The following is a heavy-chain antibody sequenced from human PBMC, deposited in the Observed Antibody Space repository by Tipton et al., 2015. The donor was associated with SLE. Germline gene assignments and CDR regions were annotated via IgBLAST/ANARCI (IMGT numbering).Heavy chain of an antibody. V-gene: IGHV4-4*07. Sequence: GLVKPSETLSLTCNVSGVSISSSYWSWIRQPAGKGLEWIGRIYTSGATDDNPSLKSRVTMSVDMSKNQIFLKMTSVTAADSAVYFCARVWLNNAFDIWGQGTMVTVSS. D-gene: IGHD2/OR15-2a*01. CDR3: ARVWLNNAFDI. CDR2: IYTSGAT. CDR1: GVSISSSY. J-gene: IGHJ3*02.